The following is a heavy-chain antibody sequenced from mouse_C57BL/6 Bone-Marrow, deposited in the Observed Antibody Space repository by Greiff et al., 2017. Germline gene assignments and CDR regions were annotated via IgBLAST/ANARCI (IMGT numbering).Heavy chain of an antibody. CDR2: INYDGSST. D-gene: IGHD2-4*01. Sequence: EVQVVESEGGLVQPGSSMKLSCTASGFTFSDYYMAWVRQVPEKGLEWVANINYDGSSTYYLDSLKSRFIISRDNAKNILYLQMSSLKSEDTATYYCARGGYDYDGDWYFDVWGTGTTVTVSS. CDR3: ARGGYDYDGDWYFDV. J-gene: IGHJ1*03. CDR1: GFTFSDYY. V-gene: IGHV5-16*01.